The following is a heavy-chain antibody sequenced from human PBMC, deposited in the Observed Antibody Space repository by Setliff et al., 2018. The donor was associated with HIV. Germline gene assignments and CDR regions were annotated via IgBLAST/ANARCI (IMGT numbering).Heavy chain of an antibody. CDR1: GDSVSSNNAA. Sequence: SQTLSLTCAISGDSVSSNNAAWNWIRQSPLRGLEWLGRTDYRSKWYFDYAVSVKSRIIINPDTSKNQFSLHLNSVTPEDTAVYYCARGSYGSVLLWGQGTLVTVSS. CDR3: ARGSYGSVLL. J-gene: IGHJ4*02. CDR2: TDYRSKWYF. V-gene: IGHV6-1*01. D-gene: IGHD6-19*01.